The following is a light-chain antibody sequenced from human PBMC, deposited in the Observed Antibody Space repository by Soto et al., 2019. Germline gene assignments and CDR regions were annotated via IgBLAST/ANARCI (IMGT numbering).Light chain of an antibody. CDR1: SSTIGSNT. CDR2: IEN. V-gene: IGLV1-44*01. Sequence: SVLTQPGSATGTTGQRFTISCSGGSSTIGSNTVNWYQQLPGTAPKHFIYIENQRPPGVPDRFNGSKYGTSASLAIDGLQSDDAADYSCAAWDDSLNGPVFGGGTQLTVL. CDR3: AAWDDSLNGPV. J-gene: IGLJ2*01.